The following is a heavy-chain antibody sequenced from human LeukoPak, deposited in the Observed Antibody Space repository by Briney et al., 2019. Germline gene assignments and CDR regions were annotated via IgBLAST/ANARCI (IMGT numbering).Heavy chain of an antibody. CDR3: ARGPSSSSSFGY. V-gene: IGHV1-8*01. Sequence: ASVKVSCKASGYTFTSYDINWVRQATGQGLEWMGWMNPNSGNTGYAQKFQGRVTMTRNTSISTAYMELSSLRSEDTAVYYCARGPSSSSSFGYWGQGTLVTVSS. J-gene: IGHJ4*02. D-gene: IGHD6-6*01. CDR1: GYTFTSYD. CDR2: MNPNSGNT.